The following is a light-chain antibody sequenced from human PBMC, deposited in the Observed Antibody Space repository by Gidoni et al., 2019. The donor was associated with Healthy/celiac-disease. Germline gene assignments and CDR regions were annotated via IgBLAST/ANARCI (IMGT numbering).Light chain of an antibody. CDR2: AAS. CDR3: QQYYSYPRT. V-gene: IGKV1-8*01. J-gene: IGKJ4*01. CDR1: QGISRY. Sequence: FSASTGDRVTITCRASQGISRYLALYQQKPGKAPKLLIYAASTLQSGVPSRFSGSGSGTDFTLTISCLQSEDFATYYCQQYYSYPRTFGGGTKVEIK.